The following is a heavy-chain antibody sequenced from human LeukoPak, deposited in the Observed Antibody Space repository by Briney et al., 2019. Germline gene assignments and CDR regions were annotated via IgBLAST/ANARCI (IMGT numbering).Heavy chain of an antibody. Sequence: PGGSLRLSCAASGFTFSNYSMNWVRQAPGKGLEWVSYISSRSSTIYYAASVKGRFTISRDNAKNSVYLQMNSLRAEDTAVYYCARTGYSSTTNDYWGQGTLVTVSS. V-gene: IGHV3-48*01. J-gene: IGHJ4*02. D-gene: IGHD2-2*01. CDR2: ISSRSSTI. CDR3: ARTGYSSTTNDY. CDR1: GFTFSNYS.